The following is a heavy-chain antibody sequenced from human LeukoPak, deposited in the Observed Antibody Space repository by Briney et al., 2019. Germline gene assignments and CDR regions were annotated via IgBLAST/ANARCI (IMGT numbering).Heavy chain of an antibody. CDR2: IIPIFGTA. Sequence: WVKVSCTASGGTFSSYAISWVRQAPGQGLEWMGGIIPIFGTANYAQKFQGRVTITTDESTSTAYMELSSLRSEDTAVYYCARGRGKVGATKLGYYYYYMDVWGKGTTVTVSS. V-gene: IGHV1-69*05. J-gene: IGHJ6*03. CDR1: GGTFSSYA. CDR3: ARGRGKVGATKLGYYYYYMDV. D-gene: IGHD1-26*01.